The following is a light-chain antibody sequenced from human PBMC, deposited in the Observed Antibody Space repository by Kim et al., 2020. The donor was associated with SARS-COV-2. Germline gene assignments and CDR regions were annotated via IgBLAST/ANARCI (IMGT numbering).Light chain of an antibody. V-gene: IGLV6-57*03. CDR3: QSYDSSNYVV. CDR2: EDN. CDR1: SGSIASNY. Sequence: KTGTLSCPRSSGSIASNYVQWYPQRPGSAPTTVIYEDNQRPSGVPDRFSGSIDSSSNSASLTISGLKTEDEADYYCQSYDSSNYVVFGGGTQLTVL. J-gene: IGLJ2*01.